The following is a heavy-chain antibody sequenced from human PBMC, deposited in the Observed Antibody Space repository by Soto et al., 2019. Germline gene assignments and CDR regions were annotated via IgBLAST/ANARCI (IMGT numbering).Heavy chain of an antibody. Sequence: QVQLVQSGAEVKKPGSSVKVSCKASGGTFSSYAISWVRQAPGQGLEWMGGISPIFGTANYAQKFQGRVTITADEATSTGYMERSSLRSEDTAVYYCATRLIVRGVSITWGGMDVWGQGTTVTVS. D-gene: IGHD3-10*01. J-gene: IGHJ6*02. CDR3: ATRLIVRGVSITWGGMDV. CDR1: GGTFSSYA. CDR2: ISPIFGTA. V-gene: IGHV1-69*01.